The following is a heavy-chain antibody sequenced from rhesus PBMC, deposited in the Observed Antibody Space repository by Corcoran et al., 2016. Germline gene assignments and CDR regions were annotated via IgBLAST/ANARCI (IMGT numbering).Heavy chain of an antibody. J-gene: IGHJ4*01. CDR2: IPGSGGAT. Sequence: QLQLQESGPGLVKPSETLSPTCAVPVGPISSNYWTWTRHPPGRGLEGIGRIPGSGGATDYNPSLKSRVTISTDTSKNQFSLKLSSVTAADTAVYYCARGRYSGSWNPFDYWGQGVLVTVSS. CDR3: ARGRYSGSWNPFDY. CDR1: VGPISSNY. V-gene: IGHV4-173*01. D-gene: IGHD6-25*01.